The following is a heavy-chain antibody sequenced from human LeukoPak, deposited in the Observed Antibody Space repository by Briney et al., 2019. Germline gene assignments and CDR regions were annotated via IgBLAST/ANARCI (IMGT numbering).Heavy chain of an antibody. D-gene: IGHD3-22*01. V-gene: IGHV4-38-2*02. CDR1: GYSISSGYY. CDR3: APMGTMILVDPFDH. CDR2: IFHSGSI. Sequence: SETLSLTCTVSGYSISSGYYWGWIRQPPGKGLEWIGTIFHSGSIYSNPSLKSRITISLDTSKNQFSLKLSSVTAADTAVYYCAPMGTMILVDPFDHWGQGTLVTVSS. J-gene: IGHJ4*02.